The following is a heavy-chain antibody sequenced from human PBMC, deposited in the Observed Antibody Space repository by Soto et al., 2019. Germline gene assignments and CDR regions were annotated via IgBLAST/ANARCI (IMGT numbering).Heavy chain of an antibody. D-gene: IGHD3-16*01. CDR2: IFSSGTT. CDR3: ARVPSPFDYYYAMDV. CDR1: GDSISSGNKY. V-gene: IGHV4-30-4*01. Sequence: TLSLSCTVSGDSISSGNKYWSWIRQPPGKGLEWIGYIFSSGTTYYNPSLKSRLTMSLDASQNQFSLKLNSLTDADTAVYFCARVPSPFDYYYAMDVWGQGTTVTVSS. J-gene: IGHJ6*02.